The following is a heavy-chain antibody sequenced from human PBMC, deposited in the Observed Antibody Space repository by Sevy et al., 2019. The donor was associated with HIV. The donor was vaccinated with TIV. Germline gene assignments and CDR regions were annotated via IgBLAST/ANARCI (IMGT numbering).Heavy chain of an antibody. J-gene: IGHJ4*02. Sequence: SETVSLTCTVSGGSIGSNSFYWGWIRQPPGQELEWIGTVSYGGSTYYNPSLRSRVTISVDASKKQFSLKLSSVTAADTAVYYCARQKVRSAYYYDTSGRQGKADFDSWGQGTLVTVSS. CDR2: VSYGGST. CDR1: GGSIGSNSFY. CDR3: ARQKVRSAYYYDTSGRQGKADFDS. V-gene: IGHV4-39*01. D-gene: IGHD3-22*01.